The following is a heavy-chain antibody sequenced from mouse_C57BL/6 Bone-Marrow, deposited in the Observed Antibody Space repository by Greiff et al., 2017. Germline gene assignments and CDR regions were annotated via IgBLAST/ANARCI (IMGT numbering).Heavy chain of an antibody. CDR2: IHPNSGST. V-gene: IGHV1-64*01. Sequence: VQLQQPGAELVKPGASVKLSCKASGYTFTSYWMHWVKQRPGQGLEWIGMIHPNSGSTNYNEKFKSKATLTVDKSSSTAYMQLSSLTSEDSAVYYCARSSIVSPYYYARDYWGQGTSVTVSS. J-gene: IGHJ4*01. D-gene: IGHD2-5*01. CDR3: ARSSIVSPYYYARDY. CDR1: GYTFTSYW.